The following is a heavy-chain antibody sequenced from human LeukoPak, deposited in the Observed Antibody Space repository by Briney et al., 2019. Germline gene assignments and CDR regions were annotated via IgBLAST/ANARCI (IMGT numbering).Heavy chain of an antibody. CDR1: GYSISSGYY. CDR3: ARDLMVRGVIIMGCFDY. Sequence: TSETLSLTCTVSGYSISSGYYWGWIRQPPGKGLEWIGSIYHSGSTYYNPSLKSRVTISVDTSKNQFSLKLSSVTAADTAVYYCARDLMVRGVIIMGCFDYWGQGTLVTVSS. V-gene: IGHV4-38-2*02. CDR2: IYHSGST. D-gene: IGHD3-10*01. J-gene: IGHJ4*02.